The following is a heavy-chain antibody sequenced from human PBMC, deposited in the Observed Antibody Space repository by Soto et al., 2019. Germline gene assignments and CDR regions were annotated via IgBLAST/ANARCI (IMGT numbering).Heavy chain of an antibody. CDR2: ISKDGGNQ. CDR1: GFTVSSHV. D-gene: IGHD2-2*01. V-gene: IGHV3-30-3*01. J-gene: IGHJ6*04. Sequence: QEQLRESGGGVVQPGRSLRVSCVASGFTVSSHVMHWVRQAPDKGLEWVAAISKDGGNQYYTDSVKGRLTISRDNSKNTVALQTNSLRAEDTAVYYGAREGTSRGGGLDVWGEGTTVTVSS. CDR3: AREGTSRGGGLDV.